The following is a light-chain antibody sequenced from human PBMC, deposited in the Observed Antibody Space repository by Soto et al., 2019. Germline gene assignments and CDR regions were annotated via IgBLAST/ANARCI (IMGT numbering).Light chain of an antibody. V-gene: IGKV3-15*01. Sequence: ILMPQSPVTLSVSPGDSATLSCRASQSIGSNLAWYQQKPGQAPRLLIYAASTRVTGLPGRCSGRGSGTEFTLTISGLQSEDFAIYYCQYYTYWPPLTFGHGTRLEIK. CDR1: QSIGSN. CDR2: AAS. J-gene: IGKJ5*01. CDR3: QYYTYWPPLT.